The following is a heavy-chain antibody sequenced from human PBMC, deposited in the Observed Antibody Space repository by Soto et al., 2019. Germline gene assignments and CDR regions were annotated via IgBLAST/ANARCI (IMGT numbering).Heavy chain of an antibody. CDR3: AWTYEGSGPNSGGYSFDI. V-gene: IGHV4-59*01. Sequence: ASETLSLTCSVSGGSISSYYWSWIRQPPGKGLEWIAYIYYSVTSYNPSLKSRVSISLDTSKNQFSLKLSSVTAADTAVYYCAWTYEGSGPNSGGYSFDIWGQGTMVTVAS. CDR2: IYYSVT. J-gene: IGHJ3*02. CDR1: GGSISSYY. D-gene: IGHD3-22*01.